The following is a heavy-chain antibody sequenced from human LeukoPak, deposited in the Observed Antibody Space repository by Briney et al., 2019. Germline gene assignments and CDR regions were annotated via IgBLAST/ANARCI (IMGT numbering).Heavy chain of an antibody. CDR3: ARDSSAMGPYYFDY. Sequence: SVKVSCKASGGTFSSYAISWVRQAPGQGLEWMGRIIPILGIANYAQKFQGRVTITADKSTSTAYMELSSLRSDDTAVYYCARDSSAMGPYYFDYWGQGTLVTVSS. CDR1: GGTFSSYA. V-gene: IGHV1-69*04. J-gene: IGHJ4*02. D-gene: IGHD5-18*01. CDR2: IIPILGIA.